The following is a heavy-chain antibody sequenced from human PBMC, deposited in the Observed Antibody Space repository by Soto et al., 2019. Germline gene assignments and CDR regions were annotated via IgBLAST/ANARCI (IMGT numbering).Heavy chain of an antibody. CDR2: ISCDGSNK. CDR1: GFTFSSYA. V-gene: IGHV3-30-3*01. CDR3: ARDKSPYSSGWHNRHFDY. D-gene: IGHD6-19*01. J-gene: IGHJ4*02. Sequence: QVQLVESGGGVVQSGRSLRLSCAASGFTFSSYAMHWVRQAPGKGLEWVAVISCDGSNKYYADSVKGRFTISRDNFKNTLYLQMNSLRAEDTAVYYCARDKSPYSSGWHNRHFDYWGQGTLVTVSS.